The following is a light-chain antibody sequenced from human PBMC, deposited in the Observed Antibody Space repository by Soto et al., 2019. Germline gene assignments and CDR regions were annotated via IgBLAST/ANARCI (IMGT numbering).Light chain of an antibody. Sequence: QSVLTQPASVSGSPGQSITISCTGTSSDVGGYNYVSWYQHHPGKAPKLIIYDVTNRPSGVSNPFSGSKSANTASLTLSGLQPEDEADYYCSSYTTSNTRQIVFGTGTKVTVL. CDR1: SSDVGGYNY. J-gene: IGLJ1*01. CDR2: DVT. V-gene: IGLV2-14*03. CDR3: SSYTTSNTRQIV.